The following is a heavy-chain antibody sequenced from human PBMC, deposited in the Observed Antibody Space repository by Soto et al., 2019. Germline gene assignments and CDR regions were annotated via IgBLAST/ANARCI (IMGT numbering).Heavy chain of an antibody. J-gene: IGHJ2*01. Sequence: EVQLLESGGGLVQPGGSLRLSCAASGFTFSSYAMTWVRQAPGRGLEWVSAISGSGGRTYYADSVKGRFTISRDNSQNTLYLQMNSLRAEDTAVYYCAKDMVTVTPPASAYFDLWGRGTLVTVSS. CDR1: GFTFSSYA. D-gene: IGHD4-17*01. V-gene: IGHV3-23*01. CDR2: ISGSGGRT. CDR3: AKDMVTVTPPASAYFDL.